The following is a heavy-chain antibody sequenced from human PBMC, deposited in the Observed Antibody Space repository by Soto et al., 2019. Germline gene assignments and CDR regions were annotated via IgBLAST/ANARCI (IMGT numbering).Heavy chain of an antibody. Sequence: QVQLQESGPGLVKPSETLSLTCTVSGGSISSYYWSWIRQPPGKGLEWIGYIYYSGSTNYNPSLKSRVTISVDTYKHQFSLMRSAVTAADAAVYYWGRGGAAAAGTRLLWDYYMDVWGKGTTVTVSS. D-gene: IGHD6-13*01. V-gene: IGHV4-59*01. J-gene: IGHJ6*03. CDR1: GGSISSYY. CDR2: IYYSGST. CDR3: GRGGAAAAGTRLLWDYYMDV.